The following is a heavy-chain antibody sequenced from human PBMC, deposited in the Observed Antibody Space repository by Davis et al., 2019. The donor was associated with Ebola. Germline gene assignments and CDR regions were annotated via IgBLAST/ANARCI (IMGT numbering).Heavy chain of an antibody. Sequence: PGGSLRLSCAGSGFDFSCCAMNWVRQAPGKGLEWVSGIGSSSNGRHYADSVKGRFTISRDNANNSLYLQMHSLRAEDAGLYYCARDFKTAASDGGFDIWGHGTIVAVSS. V-gene: IGHV3-21*01. J-gene: IGHJ3*02. CDR1: GFDFSCCA. CDR2: IGSSSNGR. CDR3: ARDFKTAASDGGFDI. D-gene: IGHD4-23*01.